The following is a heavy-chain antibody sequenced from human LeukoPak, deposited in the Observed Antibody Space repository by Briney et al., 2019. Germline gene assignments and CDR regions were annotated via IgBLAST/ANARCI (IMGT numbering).Heavy chain of an antibody. V-gene: IGHV4-39*07. D-gene: IGHD1-7*01. CDR1: GGSISSNTYF. Sequence: SETLSLTCTVSGGSISSNTYFWGWIRQPPGKGLEWIGSIYYNGNSFYDPSLKSRFTTSLDTSKNQFSLNLSSVTAADTAVYFCTGELAGTTVHYWGQGALVTVSS. J-gene: IGHJ4*02. CDR2: IYYNGNS. CDR3: TGELAGTTVHY.